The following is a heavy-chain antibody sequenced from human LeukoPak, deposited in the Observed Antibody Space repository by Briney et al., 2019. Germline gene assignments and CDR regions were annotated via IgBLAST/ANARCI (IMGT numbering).Heavy chain of an antibody. D-gene: IGHD1-26*01. V-gene: IGHV7-4-1*02. CDR2: INTNTGNP. CDR3: ASELGARPHDAFDI. J-gene: IGHJ3*02. CDR1: GYTFTSYA. Sequence: ASVKVSCKASGYTFTSYAMNWVRQAPGQGLEWMGWINTNTGNPTYAQGFTGRFVFSLDTSVSTAYLQISSLKAEDTAVYYCASELGARPHDAFDIWGQGTMVTVSS.